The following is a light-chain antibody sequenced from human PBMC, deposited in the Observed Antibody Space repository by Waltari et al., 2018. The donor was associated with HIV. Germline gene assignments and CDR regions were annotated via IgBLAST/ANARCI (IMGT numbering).Light chain of an antibody. V-gene: IGKV3-15*01. J-gene: IGKJ1*01. Sequence: LLMTQSPGSLSVSPGERVTLSCRASQSVSNNLAWFQHQRGQPPRRLIFGVSSKAAGVPDIFRGSGSGTEFNLTISGLRSEDFATYYCQQYHSWPWTFGQGTKVEV. CDR3: QQYHSWPWT. CDR2: GVS. CDR1: QSVSNN.